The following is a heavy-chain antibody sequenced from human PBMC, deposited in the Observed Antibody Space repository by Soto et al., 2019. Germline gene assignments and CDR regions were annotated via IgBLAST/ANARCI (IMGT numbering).Heavy chain of an antibody. D-gene: IGHD3-3*01. V-gene: IGHV1-2*02. CDR2: INPNSGGT. J-gene: IGHJ6*02. CDR3: AKGAKRFTAFGDPYGMDV. CDR1: GYTFTDYY. Sequence: ASLNVSCKASGYTFTDYYMHWVRQAPGQGLEWVGWINPNSGGTDYGQDFQGRVTMTRDTAISTAYMELSRLRSDDTAVYYCAKGAKRFTAFGDPYGMDVWGHGTTVTVSS.